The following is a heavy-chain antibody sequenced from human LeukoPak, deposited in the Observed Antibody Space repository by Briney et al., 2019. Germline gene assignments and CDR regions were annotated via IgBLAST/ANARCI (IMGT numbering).Heavy chain of an antibody. Sequence: GGSLRLSCAASGFTFTRFNMNWVCQAPGKGLELVSSITTSGTYIYYADSVKGRFTISRDNAKNSLYLQMNSLRAEDTAVYYCARPFYYDSNGAEGRDVWAQGTTVTVSS. V-gene: IGHV3-21*06. CDR3: ARPFYYDSNGAEGRDV. D-gene: IGHD3-22*01. CDR2: ITTSGTYI. J-gene: IGHJ6*02. CDR1: GFTFTRFN.